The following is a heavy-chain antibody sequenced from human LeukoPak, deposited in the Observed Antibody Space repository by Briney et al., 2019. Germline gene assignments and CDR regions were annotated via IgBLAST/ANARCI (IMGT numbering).Heavy chain of an antibody. CDR3: ARASKFNYYYYYGMDV. CDR1: GGSISSGGYY. Sequence: SETLSLTCTVSGGSISSGGYYWSWIRQPPGKGLEWIGYIYYSGSTNYNPSLKSRVTISVDTSKNQFSLKLSSVTAADTAVYYCARASKFNYYYYYGMDVWGQGTTVTASS. V-gene: IGHV4-61*08. D-gene: IGHD4-11*01. CDR2: IYYSGST. J-gene: IGHJ6*02.